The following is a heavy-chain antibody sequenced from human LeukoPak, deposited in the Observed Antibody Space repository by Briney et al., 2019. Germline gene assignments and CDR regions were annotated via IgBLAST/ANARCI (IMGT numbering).Heavy chain of an antibody. CDR2: INHSGST. CDR1: GGSFSCYY. D-gene: IGHD4-17*01. CDR3: ARTPRKVTTYYYGMDV. J-gene: IGHJ6*04. V-gene: IGHV4-34*01. Sequence: SETLSLTCAVYGGSFSCYYWSWLRQPPGKGLEWIGEINHSGSTNYNPYLKSRVTISVDTSKNQFSLKLSSVTAADTAVYYCARTPRKVTTYYYGMDVWGKGTTVTVSS.